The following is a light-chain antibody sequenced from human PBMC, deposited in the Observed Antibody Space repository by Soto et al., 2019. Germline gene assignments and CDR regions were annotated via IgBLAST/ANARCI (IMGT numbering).Light chain of an antibody. CDR3: TTSVDTLNLRD. CDR1: SSDFGGYNY. V-gene: IGLV2-8*01. J-gene: IGLJ1*01. CDR2: EVS. Sequence: QCVLTQPPSASGSPGQSVTISCTGTSSDFGGYNYVSWYQQHPGKAPKLMIYEVSKRPSGVPDRFSGSKSGNTASLTVSGLQAEDVVDESSTTSVDTLNLRDFG.